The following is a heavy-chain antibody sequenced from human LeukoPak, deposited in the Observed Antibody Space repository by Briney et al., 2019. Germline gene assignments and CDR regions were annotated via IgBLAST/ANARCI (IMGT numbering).Heavy chain of an antibody. V-gene: IGHV3-15*01. CDR3: VRDAGLLPYYFTY. CDR2: IKNKNSGRTT. CDR1: GFIFPNAW. J-gene: IGHJ1*01. Sequence: GGSLRLSCAASGFIFPNAWVHWVRQAPGKGLEWVGRIKNKNSGRTTNYIAPVKGRFTISRDDSRNTLYLEMDNLKTDDTAIYYCVRDAGLLPYYFTYWGQGTLVTVSS. D-gene: IGHD3-10*01.